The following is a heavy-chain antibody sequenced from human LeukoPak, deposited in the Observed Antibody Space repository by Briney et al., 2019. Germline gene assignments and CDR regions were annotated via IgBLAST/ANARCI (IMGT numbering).Heavy chain of an antibody. D-gene: IGHD5-18*01. CDR1: GLTFSSSW. J-gene: IGHJ4*02. Sequence: GGSLRLSCAVSGLTFSSSWMDWVRQAPGKGLEWVASINPDGNKKYSADSVKGRFTISRDNAENSLYLQMNSLRVEDTAFYYCARDLAYSRLDYWGQGRLVTVSS. V-gene: IGHV3-7*01. CDR2: INPDGNKK. CDR3: ARDLAYSRLDY.